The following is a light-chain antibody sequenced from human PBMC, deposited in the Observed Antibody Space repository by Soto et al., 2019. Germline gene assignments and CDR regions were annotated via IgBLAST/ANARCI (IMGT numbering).Light chain of an antibody. J-gene: IGKJ1*01. Sequence: EIVMTQSPVTLSVSPGGRATLSCRASQSISDTLAWYQQKPGQAPRLLIHGASTRAPGFPARFSGSGSGTDFPLTISSLQSEDFAVYYCQQYNNWPWTFGQGTKVEIK. CDR2: GAS. V-gene: IGKV3-15*01. CDR3: QQYNNWPWT. CDR1: QSISDT.